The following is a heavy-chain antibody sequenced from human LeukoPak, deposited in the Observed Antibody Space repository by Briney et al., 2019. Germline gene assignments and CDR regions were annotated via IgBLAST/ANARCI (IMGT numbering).Heavy chain of an antibody. CDR3: ARGSAMVRGVGPFDP. CDR2: IIPILGIA. D-gene: IGHD3-10*01. CDR1: GGTFSSYA. J-gene: IGHJ5*02. V-gene: IGHV1-69*04. Sequence: SVKVSCKASGGTFSSYAISWVRQAPGQGLEWMGRIIPILGIANYAQKFQGRVTITADKSTSTAYMELSSLRSEDTAVYYCARGSAMVRGVGPFDPWGQGTLVTVS.